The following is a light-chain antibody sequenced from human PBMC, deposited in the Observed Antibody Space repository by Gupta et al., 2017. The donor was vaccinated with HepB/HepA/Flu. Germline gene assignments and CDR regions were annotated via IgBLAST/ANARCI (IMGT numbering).Light chain of an antibody. CDR3: HQYGSSPFT. J-gene: IGKJ3*01. CDR1: QRVASRY. V-gene: IGKV3-20*01. CDR2: GVS. Sequence: EIVLTQSPGTLSLSPGERATLFCRASQRVASRYFAWYQQKPGQAPRLLIYGVSTRAIGIPDRVSGSGSGTDFTLTINRREPEDLAVYYCHQYGSSPFTFGPGTKVEIK.